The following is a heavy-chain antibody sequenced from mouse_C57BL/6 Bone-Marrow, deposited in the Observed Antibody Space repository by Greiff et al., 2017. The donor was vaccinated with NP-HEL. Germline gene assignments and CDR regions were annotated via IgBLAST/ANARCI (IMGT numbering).Heavy chain of an antibody. J-gene: IGHJ3*01. CDR3: TRDRGLRRRFAY. Sequence: DVMLVESGEGLVKPGGSLKLSCAASGFTFSSYAMSWVRQTPEKRLEWVAYISSGGDYIYYADTVKGRFTISRDNARNTLYLQMSSLKSEDTAMYYCTRDRGLRRRFAYWGQGTLVTVSA. D-gene: IGHD2-4*01. CDR1: GFTFSSYA. CDR2: ISSGGDYI. V-gene: IGHV5-9-1*02.